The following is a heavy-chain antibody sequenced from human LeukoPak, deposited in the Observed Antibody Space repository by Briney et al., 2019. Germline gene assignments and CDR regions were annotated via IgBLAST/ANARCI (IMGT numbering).Heavy chain of an antibody. J-gene: IGHJ4*02. CDR1: GFSFTKNW. CDR2: IDPSDSYT. V-gene: IGHV5-10-1*01. D-gene: IGHD2/OR15-2a*01. CDR3: ARGLIRSFDY. Sequence: PGESLKISCKGSGFSFTKNWISWVRPMPGKGLEWVGTIDPSDSYTNYSPSFQGHVTISADKSISTAYLQWSSLKASDTAMYYCARGLIRSFDYWGQGTLVTVSS.